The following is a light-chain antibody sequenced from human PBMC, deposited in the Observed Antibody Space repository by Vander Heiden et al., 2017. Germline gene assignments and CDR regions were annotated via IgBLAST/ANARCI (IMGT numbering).Light chain of an antibody. Sequence: APPSCSASQRVRSSLAWHQQKPGQAHRLLIYGASSRAAGIPDRFNGGGAGTDFTLTISRLEPEYFAVYYCQQYGSARTFGQGTKVEI. V-gene: IGKV3-20*01. CDR2: GAS. J-gene: IGKJ1*01. CDR3: QQYGSART. CDR1: QRVRSS.